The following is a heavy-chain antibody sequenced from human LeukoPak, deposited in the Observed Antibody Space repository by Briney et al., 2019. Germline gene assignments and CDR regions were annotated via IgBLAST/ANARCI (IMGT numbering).Heavy chain of an antibody. CDR3: ARSPAVAGTGHVLDY. Sequence: SETLSLTCAVYGGSFSGYYWSWIRQPPGKGLEWIGEINHSGSTNYNPSLKSRVTISVDASTNQFSLKLSSVTAADTAVYYCARSPAVAGTGHVLDYWGQGTLVTVSS. J-gene: IGHJ4*02. CDR2: INHSGST. D-gene: IGHD6-19*01. CDR1: GGSFSGYY. V-gene: IGHV4-34*01.